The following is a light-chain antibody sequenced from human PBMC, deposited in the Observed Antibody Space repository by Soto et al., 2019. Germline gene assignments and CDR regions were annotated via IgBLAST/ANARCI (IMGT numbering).Light chain of an antibody. CDR3: QQYGSSPRT. Sequence: EIVLAHSLRTLSFCPRPRDSLXSPTSQSVSSSYLAWYQQKPGQAPRLLIYGASSRATGIPDRFSGSGSGTDFTLTISRLEPEDFAVYYCQQYGSSPRTFGQGTKVDIK. V-gene: IGKV3-20*01. CDR1: QSVSSSY. J-gene: IGKJ1*01. CDR2: GAS.